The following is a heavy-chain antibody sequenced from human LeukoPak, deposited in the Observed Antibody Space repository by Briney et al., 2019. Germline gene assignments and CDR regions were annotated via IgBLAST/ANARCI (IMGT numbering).Heavy chain of an antibody. CDR3: ARDGTIGTVLRFLHGYFDL. CDR2: IYHSGST. Sequence: SETLSLTCTVSGGSISSGGYYWSWIRQPPGKGLEWIGYIYHSGSTYYNPSLKSRVTISVDRSKNQFSLKLSSVTAADTAVYYCARDGTIGTVLRFLHGYFDLWGRGTLVTVSS. V-gene: IGHV4-30-2*01. CDR1: GGSISSGGYY. D-gene: IGHD3-3*01. J-gene: IGHJ2*01.